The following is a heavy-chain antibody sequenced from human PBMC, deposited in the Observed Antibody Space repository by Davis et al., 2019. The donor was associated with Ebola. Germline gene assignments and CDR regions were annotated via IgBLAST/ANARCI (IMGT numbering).Heavy chain of an antibody. J-gene: IGHJ5*02. CDR2: IIPILGIA. Sequence: AASVKVSCKASGGTFSSYAISWVRQAPGQGLEWMGRIIPILGIANYAQKFQGRVTITEDKSTSTAYMELSSLRSEDTAVYYCARDDYWSGENWFDPWGQGTLVTVSS. V-gene: IGHV1-69*04. CDR3: ARDDYWSGENWFDP. CDR1: GGTFSSYA. D-gene: IGHD3-10*01.